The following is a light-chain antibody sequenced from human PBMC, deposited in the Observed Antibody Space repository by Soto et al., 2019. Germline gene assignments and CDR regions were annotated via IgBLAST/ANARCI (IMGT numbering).Light chain of an antibody. CDR1: QSVSSTY. J-gene: IGKJ1*01. CDR2: AAA. V-gene: IGKV3-20*01. CDR3: QQYGSSSWT. Sequence: EIVLTQSPGTLSSSPGERATLSCRASQSVSSTYLAWYQQKPGQAPRLLISAAANRATGIPDRFSGSGSGTDFALTISRLEPEEFAVYYWQQYGSSSWTFGQGTRVEI.